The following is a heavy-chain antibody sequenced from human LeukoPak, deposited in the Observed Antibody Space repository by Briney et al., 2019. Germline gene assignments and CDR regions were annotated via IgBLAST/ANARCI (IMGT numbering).Heavy chain of an antibody. CDR3: ARDYYGSGSYISPTAYFDY. V-gene: IGHV3-66*01. D-gene: IGHD3-10*01. CDR2: MYTLGNT. J-gene: IGHJ4*02. CDR1: GFTVSSNY. Sequence: GGSLRLSCAASGFTVSSNYMTWVRQAPGKGLEWVSVMYTLGNTYYADSVGGRFTISRDNSKNTLYLQMNSLRAEDTAVYYCARDYYGSGSYISPTAYFDYWGQGTLVTVSS.